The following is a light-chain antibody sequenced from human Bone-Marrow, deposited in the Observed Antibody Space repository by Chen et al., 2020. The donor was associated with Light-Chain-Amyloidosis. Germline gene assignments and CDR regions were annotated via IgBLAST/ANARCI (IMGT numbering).Light chain of an antibody. CDR1: NIGSTS. Sequence: SYVLTQPSSVSVAPGQTATIACGGNNIGSTSVHWYQPTPGQAPLLVVYDDSDRPSGIPERLSGSNSGNTATLTISRGEAGDEADNYCQVWERSSDRPVFGGGTKLTVL. V-gene: IGLV3-21*02. J-gene: IGLJ3*02. CDR3: QVWERSSDRPV. CDR2: DDS.